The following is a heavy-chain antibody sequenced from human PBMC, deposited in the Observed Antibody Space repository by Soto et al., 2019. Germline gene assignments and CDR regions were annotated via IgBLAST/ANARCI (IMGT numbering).Heavy chain of an antibody. J-gene: IGHJ4*02. Sequence: EVQLLESGGGLVQPGGSLRLSCAASGFTFSSYAMSWVRQAPGKGLEWISAISGSGGSTYYADSVKGRFTISRDNSKNTLYLQMNSLRAEDTAVYYCAKNGVGWNYVDYWGQGTLVTVSS. CDR2: ISGSGGST. CDR1: GFTFSSYA. D-gene: IGHD6-19*01. CDR3: AKNGVGWNYVDY. V-gene: IGHV3-23*01.